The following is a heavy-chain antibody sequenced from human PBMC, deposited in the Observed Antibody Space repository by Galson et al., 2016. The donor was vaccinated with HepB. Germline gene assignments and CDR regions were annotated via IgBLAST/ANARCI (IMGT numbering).Heavy chain of an antibody. CDR1: GFAFSSHW. J-gene: IGHJ5*02. D-gene: IGHD4-23*01. CDR2: INSDGTIS. CDR3: VRDHSVVPTTAYNWFDP. Sequence: SLRLSCAASGFAFSSHWMHWVRQDLGKGLVWVSRINSDGTISNYAASVKGRFTISRDNAKNTLYLQMNSLRAEDTAVYFCVRDHSVVPTTAYNWFDPWGRGILVTVSS. V-gene: IGHV3-74*01.